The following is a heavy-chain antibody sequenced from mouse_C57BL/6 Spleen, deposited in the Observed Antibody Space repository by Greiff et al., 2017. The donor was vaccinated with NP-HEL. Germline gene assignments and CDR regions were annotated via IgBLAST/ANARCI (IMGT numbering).Heavy chain of an antibody. CDR2: IYPGDGDT. CDR3: ARREGDSAWFAY. V-gene: IGHV1-82*01. CDR1: GYAFSSSW. Sequence: QVQLQQSGPELVKPGASVKISCKASGYAFSSSWMNWVKQRPGKGLEWIGRIYPGDGDTNYNGKFKGKATLTADKSSSTAYMQLSSLRSEDSAVYFGARREGDSAWFAYWGQGTLVTVSA. J-gene: IGHJ3*01.